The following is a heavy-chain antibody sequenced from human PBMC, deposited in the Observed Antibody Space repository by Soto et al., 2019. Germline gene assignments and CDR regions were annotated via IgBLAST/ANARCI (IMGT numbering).Heavy chain of an antibody. V-gene: IGHV1-2*02. CDR1: GYTFTGYY. Sequence: ASVKVSCKASGYTFTGYYMHWVRQAPGQGLEWMGWINPNSGGTNYAQKFQGRVTMTRDTSISTAYMELSRLRFDDTAVYYCARFGYSGYDLGSNFDYWGQGTLVTVSS. J-gene: IGHJ4*02. D-gene: IGHD5-12*01. CDR3: ARFGYSGYDLGSNFDY. CDR2: INPNSGGT.